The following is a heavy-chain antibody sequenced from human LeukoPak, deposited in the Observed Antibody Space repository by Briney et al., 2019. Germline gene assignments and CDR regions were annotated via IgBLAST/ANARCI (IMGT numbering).Heavy chain of an antibody. V-gene: IGHV4-34*01. CDR1: GGSFSGYY. D-gene: IGHD3-10*01. CDR2: INHSGST. J-gene: IGHJ4*02. Sequence: PSETLSLTCAVYGGSFSGYYWSWIRQPPGKGLEWIGEINHSGSTNYNPSLKSRVTISVDTSKNQFSLKLSSVTAADTAVYYCARGGITMVRGVILFKSIFLYFDYWGQGTLVTVSS. CDR3: ARGGITMVRGVILFKSIFLYFDY.